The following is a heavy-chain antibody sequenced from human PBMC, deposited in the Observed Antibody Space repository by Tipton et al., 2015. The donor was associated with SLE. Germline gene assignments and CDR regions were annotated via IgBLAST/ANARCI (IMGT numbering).Heavy chain of an antibody. CDR3: ARDDYGGQY. J-gene: IGHJ4*02. CDR1: DGSIRSTNYY. CDR2: IFYTGST. Sequence: TLSLTCTVSDGSIRSTNYYWGWIRQPPGKGLEWIGSIFYTGSTYYNPSLKSRVSFSIDTSKHQFSLKLNSVTAADTAVYYCARDDYGGQYWGQGTLVTVSS. V-gene: IGHV4-39*07. D-gene: IGHD4/OR15-4a*01.